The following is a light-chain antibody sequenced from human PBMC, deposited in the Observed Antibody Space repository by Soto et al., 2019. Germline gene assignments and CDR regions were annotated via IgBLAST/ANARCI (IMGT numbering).Light chain of an antibody. CDR3: QQYYSYPWT. CDR2: AAS. J-gene: IGKJ1*01. Sequence: AIRMTQSPSSFSASTGDRVTITCRASQGISSYLAWYQQKPGKAPKLLIYAASTLQSGVPSRFIGSGSGTDFTLTISGLQSEDFATYYCQQYYSYPWTFGQGTKVEIK. CDR1: QGISSY. V-gene: IGKV1-8*01.